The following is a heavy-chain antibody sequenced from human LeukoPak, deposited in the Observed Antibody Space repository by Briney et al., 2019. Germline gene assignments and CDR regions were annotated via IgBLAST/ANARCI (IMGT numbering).Heavy chain of an antibody. V-gene: IGHV1-2*02. CDR3: AREYYYDSSGYSVDYYYYGMDV. CDR1: GYTFTYYF. J-gene: IGHJ6*02. Sequence: ASVKVSCKTSGYTFTYYFVHWVRQAPGQGLEWMGWINPNSGGTEYAQKFLGRVTMTRDTSISTAYMELSRLRSDNTAVYFCAREYYYDSSGYSVDYYYYGMDVWGQGTTVTVSS. D-gene: IGHD3-22*01. CDR2: INPNSGGT.